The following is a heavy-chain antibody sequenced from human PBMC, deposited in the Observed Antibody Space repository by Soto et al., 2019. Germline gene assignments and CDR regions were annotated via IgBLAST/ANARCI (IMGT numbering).Heavy chain of an antibody. D-gene: IGHD3-10*02. Sequence: SETLSLTCTVSGGSISSSSYYWGWIRQPPGKGLEWIGSIFYSGSTYYNPSLKSRVTISVDTSKNQFSLKLSSVTAADTAVYYCARHIGLFGELLPPEYYYYYYGMDVWGQGTTVTVSS. CDR3: ARHIGLFGELLPPEYYYYYYGMDV. J-gene: IGHJ6*02. CDR2: IFYSGST. V-gene: IGHV4-39*01. CDR1: GGSISSSSYY.